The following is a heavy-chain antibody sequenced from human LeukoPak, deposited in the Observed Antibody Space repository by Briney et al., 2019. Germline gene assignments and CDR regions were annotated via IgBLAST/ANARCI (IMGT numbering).Heavy chain of an antibody. CDR2: ISHDGNNK. Sequence: PGRPLRLSCAASGFTFSVYGMHWVRQAPGKGLEWVAVISHDGNNKYYEDSVKGRFSISRDNSKNTLYLQMNSLRAEDTAIYYCAKAEGVSGSLYHGDYWGQGTLVTVSS. V-gene: IGHV3-30*18. CDR1: GFTFSVYG. CDR3: AKAEGVSGSLYHGDY. D-gene: IGHD3-10*01. J-gene: IGHJ4*02.